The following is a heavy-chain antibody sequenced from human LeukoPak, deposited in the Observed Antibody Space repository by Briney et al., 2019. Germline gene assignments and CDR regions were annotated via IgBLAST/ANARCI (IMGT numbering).Heavy chain of an antibody. D-gene: IGHD3-10*01. CDR1: GYTFTSYD. Sequence: ASVKVSCKASGYTFTSYDISWVRQAPGQGLEWMGWISAYNGNTKYAQKLQGRVTMTTDTSTSTAYMELRSLRSDDTAIYYCARGSMVRGFINYYGMDVWGQGTTVTVSS. J-gene: IGHJ6*02. CDR3: ARGSMVRGFINYYGMDV. CDR2: ISAYNGNT. V-gene: IGHV1-18*01.